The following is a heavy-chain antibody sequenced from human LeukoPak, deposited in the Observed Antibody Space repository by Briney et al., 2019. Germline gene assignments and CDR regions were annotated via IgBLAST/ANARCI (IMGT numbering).Heavy chain of an antibody. Sequence: PGGSLRLSCAGSGFTVSSNYMTWVRQAPGKGLEWVSVHYTGGTTYYADSVRGRFTISRDNSMNTVYLQMSRLRDEDTAVYYCATQKRGYGGYFDLWGRGTLVTVSS. CDR2: HYTGGTT. J-gene: IGHJ2*01. CDR3: ATQKRGYGGYFDL. CDR1: GFTVSSNY. V-gene: IGHV3-66*04. D-gene: IGHD2-15*01.